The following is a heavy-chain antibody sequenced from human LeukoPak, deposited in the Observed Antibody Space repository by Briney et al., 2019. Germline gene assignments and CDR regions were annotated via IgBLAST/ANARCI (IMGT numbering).Heavy chain of an antibody. J-gene: IGHJ4*02. D-gene: IGHD4-11*01. V-gene: IGHV4-34*01. CDR2: IHPSGST. CDR3: ARGHDYRKTGY. CDR1: GGSLNGHY. Sequence: TSETLSLTCAVFGGSLNGHYWSWIRQPPGKGLEWIGEIHPSGSTSYNPSLRSRVIMSLDTSKIQFSLKLTSVTAADTAVYYCARGHDYRKTGYWGQGTLVTVSS.